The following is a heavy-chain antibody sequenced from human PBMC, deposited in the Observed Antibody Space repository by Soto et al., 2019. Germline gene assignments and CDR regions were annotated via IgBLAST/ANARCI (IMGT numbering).Heavy chain of an antibody. J-gene: IGHJ4*02. CDR2: IYYSGNT. D-gene: IGHD4-17*01. CDR1: GGSISSNDYY. Sequence: QVRLQESGPGLVKPSQTLSLTCTVSGGSISSNDYYWTWIRQPPGKGLEWIGYIYYSGNTYYNPSLKSRVTLSVDTSKNQFSLRLTSVTAADTAVYYCARDLYGVYGVDNWGQGTLVTVSS. V-gene: IGHV4-30-4*01. CDR3: ARDLYGVYGVDN.